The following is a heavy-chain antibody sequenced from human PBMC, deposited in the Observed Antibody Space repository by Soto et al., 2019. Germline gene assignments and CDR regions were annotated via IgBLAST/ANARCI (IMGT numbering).Heavy chain of an antibody. D-gene: IGHD6-19*01. CDR1: GFTFSSYA. CDR3: AKVLGSSGWVYWYFDL. V-gene: IGHV3-23*01. CDR2: ISGSGAST. J-gene: IGHJ2*01. Sequence: EVQLLESGGGLVQPGGSLRLSCAASGFTFSSYAMSWVRQAPGKGLEWVSAISGSGASTYYANSVKGRFTISRDNSKNTRYLQMNSLRAEDTAVYDWAKVLGSSGWVYWYFDLWGRGTLVTVSS.